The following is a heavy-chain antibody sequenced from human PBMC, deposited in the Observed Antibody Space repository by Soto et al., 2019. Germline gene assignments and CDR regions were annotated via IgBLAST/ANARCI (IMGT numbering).Heavy chain of an antibody. CDR2: ISVIGGST. D-gene: IGHD3-22*01. V-gene: IGHV3-23*01. CDR1: EFTFSSYA. Sequence: EVQLLESGGGLVQPGGSLRLSCAASEFTFSSYAMSWVRQAPGKGLEWVSAISVIGGSTYYADSVKGRFTISRDNSKNTLYLQMNSLRAEDTAVYYCAANRGYNYYYGMDVWGQGTTVTVSS. CDR3: AANRGYNYYYGMDV. J-gene: IGHJ6*02.